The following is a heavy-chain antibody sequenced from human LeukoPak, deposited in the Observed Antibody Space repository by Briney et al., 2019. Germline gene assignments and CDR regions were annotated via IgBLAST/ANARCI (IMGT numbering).Heavy chain of an antibody. Sequence: PGGSLRLSCAAPGFTFSTYSMNWVRQAPGKGLEWVSSISSSSSYIDYADSVKGRFTISRDNAKNSLYLQINSLRAEDTAVYYCARDSSSWYTMGYYFDYWGQGTLVTVSS. CDR2: ISSSSSYI. J-gene: IGHJ4*02. CDR3: ARDSSSWYTMGYYFDY. D-gene: IGHD6-13*01. CDR1: GFTFSTYS. V-gene: IGHV3-21*01.